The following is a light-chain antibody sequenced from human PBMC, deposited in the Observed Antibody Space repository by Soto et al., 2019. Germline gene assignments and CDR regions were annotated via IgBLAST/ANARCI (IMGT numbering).Light chain of an antibody. CDR2: GAS. CDR1: QSVTSN. V-gene: IGKV3-15*01. Sequence: EIVMTQSPATLSVSPGERATLSCRASQSVTSNLAWYQQKPGQAPRLLIYGASTRATGIPARFSGSGSGTDFPPTISPLRSEFFAFYYGQKYKNWPTGPFGKGTK. J-gene: IGKJ1*01. CDR3: QKYKNWPTGP.